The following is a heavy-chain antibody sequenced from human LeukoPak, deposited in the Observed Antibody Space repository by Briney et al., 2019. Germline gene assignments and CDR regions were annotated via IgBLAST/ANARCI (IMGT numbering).Heavy chain of an antibody. CDR3: ARDRFLRRPEPAAY. V-gene: IGHV3-20*04. J-gene: IGHJ4*02. Sequence: GGSLRLSCAASGFTFDDYGMSWVRQAPGKGLEWVSGINWNGGRKGYADSVKGRFTISRDNAKNSLYLQMNSLRAEDTALYYCARDRFLRRPEPAAYWGQGTLVTVSS. CDR1: GFTFDDYG. CDR2: INWNGGRK. D-gene: IGHD1-14*01.